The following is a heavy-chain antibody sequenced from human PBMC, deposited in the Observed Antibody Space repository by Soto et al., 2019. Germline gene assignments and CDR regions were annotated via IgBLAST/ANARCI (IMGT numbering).Heavy chain of an antibody. CDR1: GFTVKANF. V-gene: IGHV3-66*01. Sequence: EEQLVESGGGLVQPGGSLRLSCAVSGFTVKANFMNWVRQAPGKEPQWVAVLYPGPGTYYANSVKGRFTISRDDYTNTLFLQLSNIRAENTAVYYCAMQCCGDCSNSFTMWGEGTMVTVSS. D-gene: IGHD2-21*01. J-gene: IGHJ3*02. CDR2: LYPGPGT. CDR3: AMQCCGDCSNSFTM.